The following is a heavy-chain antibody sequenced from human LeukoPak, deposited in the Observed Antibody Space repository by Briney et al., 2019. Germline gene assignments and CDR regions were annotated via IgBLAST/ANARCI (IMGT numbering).Heavy chain of an antibody. CDR2: MYNSEST. J-gene: IGHJ1*01. V-gene: IGHV4-59*08. Sequence: SETLSLTCTISGGSINTYYWSWIRQPPGKGLEWIAYMYNSESTKYNPSLKSRVTISVDTSKKQFSLKLRSVTAADTALYYCARGHDYYSEYFQHWGQGTLVSVSS. CDR1: GGSINTYY. D-gene: IGHD1-26*01. CDR3: ARGHDYYSEYFQH.